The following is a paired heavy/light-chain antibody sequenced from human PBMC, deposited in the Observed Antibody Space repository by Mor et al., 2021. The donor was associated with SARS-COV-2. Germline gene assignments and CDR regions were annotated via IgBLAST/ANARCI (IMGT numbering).Light chain of an antibody. CDR3: GTWDSSLSAGV. Sequence: QSVLTQPPSVSAASGQKVTISCSGSISNIGNNHVSWYHQLPGTAPKLLIYDNNQRPSGIPDRFSGSKSGTSATLGITGLQTGDEADYYCGTWDSSLSAGVFGGGTKLTVL. V-gene: IGLV1-51*01. CDR1: ISNIGNNH. J-gene: IGLJ2*01. CDR2: DNN.
Heavy chain of an antibody. J-gene: IGHJ4*02. Sequence: QLQLQESGPGLVKPSETLSLTCTVSGGSISSNNYYWGWIRQPPGKGLEWIGGIYYSGSTYYNPSLKSRVTVSVDTSKEQFSLKMSSVTAADTAVYYCARQFWQNYASYFDYWGQGTLVTVSS. V-gene: IGHV4-39*01. CDR1: GGSISSNNYY. CDR2: IYYSGST. D-gene: IGHD3-16*01. CDR3: ARQFWQNYASYFDY.